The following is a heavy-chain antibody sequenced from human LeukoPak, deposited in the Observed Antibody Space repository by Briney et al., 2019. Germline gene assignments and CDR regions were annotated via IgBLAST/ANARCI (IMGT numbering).Heavy chain of an antibody. J-gene: IGHJ6*03. CDR2: IYNSGST. CDR3: ARDNRPYYYMDV. V-gene: IGHV4-59*01. D-gene: IGHD2/OR15-2a*01. CDR1: GGSIGSYY. Sequence: SETLSLTCTVSGGSIGSYYWSWVRQPPGKGLEWIGYIYNSGSTNYNPSLKSRVTISVDTSKNQFSLKLSSVTAADTAVYYCARDNRPYYYMDVWGKGTTVTVSS.